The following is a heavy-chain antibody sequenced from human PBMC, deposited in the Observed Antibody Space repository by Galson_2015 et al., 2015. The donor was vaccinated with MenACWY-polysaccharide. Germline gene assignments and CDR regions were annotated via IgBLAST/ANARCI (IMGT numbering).Heavy chain of an antibody. D-gene: IGHD5-24*01. J-gene: IGHJ4*02. CDR3: ARVLGMGYFDY. CDR2: ISYDGSNK. CDR1: GFTFSSYA. V-gene: IGHV3-30-3*01. Sequence: SLRLSCAASGFTFSSYAMHWVRQAPGKGLEWVAVISYDGSNKYYADSVKGRFTISRDNSKNTLYLQMNSLRAEDTAVYYCARVLGMGYFDYWGQGTLVTVSS.